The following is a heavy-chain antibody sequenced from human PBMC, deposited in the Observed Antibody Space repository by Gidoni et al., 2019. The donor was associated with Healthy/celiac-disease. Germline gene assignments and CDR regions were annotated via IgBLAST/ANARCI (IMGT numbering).Heavy chain of an antibody. D-gene: IGHD5-12*01. CDR1: GYTLTELS. CDR3: ATDKRWLQLGTRAFDI. J-gene: IGHJ3*02. CDR2: FDPEDGET. V-gene: IGHV1-24*01. Sequence: QVQLVQSGAEVKKPGASVKVSCKVSGYTLTELSMHWVRQAPGKGLEWMGGFDPEDGETIYAQKFQGRVTMTEDTSTDTADMELSSLRSEDTAVYYCATDKRWLQLGTRAFDIWGQGTMVTVSS.